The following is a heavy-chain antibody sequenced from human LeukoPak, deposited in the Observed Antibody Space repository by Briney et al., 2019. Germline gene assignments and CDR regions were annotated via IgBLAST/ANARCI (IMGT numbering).Heavy chain of an antibody. Sequence: PGGSLRLSCAASGFSFCSSWMDWVRQAPGKGLEWVASINPDGSGKYSVDSVEGRFTISRDNAKNLLYLQVNSLRVEDTAFYYCARDLAYSRLDYWGQGMLVTVSS. D-gene: IGHD5-18*01. V-gene: IGHV3-7*01. J-gene: IGHJ4*02. CDR2: INPDGSGK. CDR1: GFSFCSSW. CDR3: ARDLAYSRLDY.